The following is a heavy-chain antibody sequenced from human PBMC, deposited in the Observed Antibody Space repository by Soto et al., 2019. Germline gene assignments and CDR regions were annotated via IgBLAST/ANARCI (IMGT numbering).Heavy chain of an antibody. J-gene: IGHJ4*02. CDR3: AGAPGSGSSWPAFDY. Sequence: EVQLVESGGGLVQPGGSLRLSCAASGFTFSSYSMNWVRQAPGKGLEWVSYISSSSSTIYYADSVKGRFTISRDNAKNSLYLQMNSLRDEDTAVYYCAGAPGSGSSWPAFDYWGRGTLVTVSS. CDR1: GFTFSSYS. CDR2: ISSSSSTI. D-gene: IGHD3-10*01. V-gene: IGHV3-48*02.